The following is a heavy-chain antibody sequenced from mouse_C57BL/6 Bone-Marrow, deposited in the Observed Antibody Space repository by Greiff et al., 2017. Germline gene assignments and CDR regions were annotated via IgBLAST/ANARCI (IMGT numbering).Heavy chain of an antibody. CDR2: IYPGSGNT. D-gene: IGHD1-1*01. Sequence: QVQLQQSGAELVRPGASVKLSCKASGYTFTDYYINWVKQRPGQGLEWIARIYPGSGNTYYNEKFKGKATLTAEKSSSTAYMQLSSLTSEDSAVYFCAKGHYYGFYYYAMDYWGQGTSVTVSS. CDR1: GYTFTDYY. J-gene: IGHJ4*01. CDR3: AKGHYYGFYYYAMDY. V-gene: IGHV1-76*01.